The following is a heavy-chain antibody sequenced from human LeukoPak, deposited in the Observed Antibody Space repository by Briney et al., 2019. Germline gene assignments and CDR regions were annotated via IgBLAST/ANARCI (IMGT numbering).Heavy chain of an antibody. D-gene: IGHD3-3*01. J-gene: IGHJ3*02. CDR2: IYYSGST. CDR3: ARKPDYDFWSGYRAGSGALDI. CDR1: GGSISSSSYY. V-gene: IGHV4-39*01. Sequence: SETLSLTCTVSGGSISSSSYYWGWIRQPPGKGLEWIGSIYYSGSTYYNPSLKSRVTISVDTSKNQFSLKLSSVTAADTAVYYCARKPDYDFWSGYRAGSGALDIWGQGTMVTVSS.